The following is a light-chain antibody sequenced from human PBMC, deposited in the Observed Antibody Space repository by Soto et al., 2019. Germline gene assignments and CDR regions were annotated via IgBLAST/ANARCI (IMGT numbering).Light chain of an antibody. CDR1: QSVRSSY. CDR2: GAS. J-gene: IGKJ3*01. CDR3: QQYGDSPI. Sequence: EIVLTQSPGTLSLSPGERATLSCRASQSVRSSYLAWYQQKPGQAPRLLIYGASIRATGIPDRFGGSGSGTAFTLTISRLEPEDFAVYYCQQYGDSPIFGPGTKVDIK. V-gene: IGKV3-20*01.